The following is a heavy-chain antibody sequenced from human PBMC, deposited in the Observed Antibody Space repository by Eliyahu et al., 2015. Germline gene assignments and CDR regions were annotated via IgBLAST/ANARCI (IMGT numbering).Heavy chain of an antibody. V-gene: IGHV7-4-1*02. Sequence: QVQLVQSGSELKKPGASVKVSCKXXGXXFTXYAMNWVRQAPGQGLEWMGWINTNTGNPTYAQGFTGRFVFSLDTSVSTAYLQISSLKAEDTAVYYCARVDMVVAASSTFDYWGQGTLVTVSS. CDR1: GXXFTXYA. J-gene: IGHJ4*02. CDR3: ARVDMVVAASSTFDY. CDR2: INTNTGNP. D-gene: IGHD2-15*01.